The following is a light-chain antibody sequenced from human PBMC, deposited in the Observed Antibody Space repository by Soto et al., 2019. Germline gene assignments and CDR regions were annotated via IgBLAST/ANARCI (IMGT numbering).Light chain of an antibody. J-gene: IGKJ1*01. CDR2: GAS. V-gene: IGKV3-15*01. Sequence: EVVLTQSPGTLSLSPGERATLSCRASQSVSSSDLAWYQQKPGQAPRLLISGASTRAAGVPARFSGSGSGTDFTLTISSLQSEDFAVYYCQHYNTWPWTFGQGTKVDIK. CDR3: QHYNTWPWT. CDR1: QSVSSSD.